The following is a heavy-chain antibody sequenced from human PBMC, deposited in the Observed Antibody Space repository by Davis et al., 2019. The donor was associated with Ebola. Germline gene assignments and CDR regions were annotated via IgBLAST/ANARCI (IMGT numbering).Heavy chain of an antibody. D-gene: IGHD3-3*02. CDR3: AREVVLGAFDI. CDR1: GGSFSGYY. J-gene: IGHJ3*02. V-gene: IGHV4-34*01. CDR2: INHSGST. Sequence: PSETLSLTCAVYGGSFSGYYWSWIRQPPGKGLEWIGEINHSGSTNYNPSLKSRVTISVDTSKNQFSLKLSSVTAADTAVYYCAREVVLGAFDIWGQGTMVTVSS.